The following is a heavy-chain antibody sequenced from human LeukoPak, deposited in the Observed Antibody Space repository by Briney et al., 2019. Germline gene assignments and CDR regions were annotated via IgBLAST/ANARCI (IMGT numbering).Heavy chain of an antibody. CDR1: GYSFATYW. CDR2: IYPGDSDT. D-gene: IGHD4-17*01. J-gene: IGHJ3*02. CDR3: ARRHDFGDYHYAVDI. Sequence: HGESLKISCNGSGYSFATYWIAWVRQMPGKGLEWMGIIYPGDSDTRCSPSFEGQVTISADKSISTAYLQWNSLKVSDTDMYYCARRHDFGDYHYAVDIWGQGTMVTVSS. V-gene: IGHV5-51*01.